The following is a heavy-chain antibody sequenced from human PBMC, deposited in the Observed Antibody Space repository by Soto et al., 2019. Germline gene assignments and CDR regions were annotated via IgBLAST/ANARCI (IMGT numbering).Heavy chain of an antibody. V-gene: IGHV3-30*18. Sequence: LSCAASGFTFSSYGMHWVRQAPGKGLEWVAVISYDGSNKYYADSVKGRFTISRDNSKNTLYLQMNSLRAEDTAVYYCAKNALRGVIYYYYGMDVWGQGTTVTVSS. D-gene: IGHD3-10*01. CDR2: ISYDGSNK. CDR3: AKNALRGVIYYYYGMDV. CDR1: GFTFSSYG. J-gene: IGHJ6*02.